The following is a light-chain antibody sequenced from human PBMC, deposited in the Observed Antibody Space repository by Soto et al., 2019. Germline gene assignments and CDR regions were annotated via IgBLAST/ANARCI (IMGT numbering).Light chain of an antibody. V-gene: IGKV2-28*01. J-gene: IGKJ1*01. CDR1: XCLHSNGISY. CDR2: LGS. CDR3: MQALQKPSI. Sequence: VPQSPRSLSVTPGEPASMSCRSSXCLHSNGISYLHWYLQKPGQSPQLLIYLGSTRASGVPDRFSGSGSGTEYTLKISRVEAEDVGVYYCMQALQKPSIFGQGTRWIS.